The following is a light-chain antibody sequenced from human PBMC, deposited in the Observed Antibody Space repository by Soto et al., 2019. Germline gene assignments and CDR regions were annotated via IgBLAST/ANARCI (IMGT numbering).Light chain of an antibody. V-gene: IGKV3-20*01. CDR3: QQDGRSPMFT. Sequence: EIVLTQSPGTLSLSPGERATLSCRASQSVSSNYLAWYQQKPGQAPRLLIYGGSRGAAGIPDRFSGSGSGTDFTLTIHRLEPEDFAVYFCQQDGRSPMFTFGQGTKLEIK. J-gene: IGKJ2*01. CDR1: QSVSSNY. CDR2: GGS.